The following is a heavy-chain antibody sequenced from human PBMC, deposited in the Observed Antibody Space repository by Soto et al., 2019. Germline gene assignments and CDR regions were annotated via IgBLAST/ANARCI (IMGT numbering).Heavy chain of an antibody. CDR1: GYTFTSDD. V-gene: IGHV1-8*01. CDR3: ARETLVVITYGMDV. J-gene: IGHJ6*02. CDR2: MNPNSGNT. D-gene: IGHD3-22*01. Sequence: QVQLVQSGAEVKKPGASVKVSCKASGYTFTSDDINWVRKATGQGLEWMGWMNPNSGNTGYAQKFQGRVTMTRNTSISTAYMELSSLRSEDTAVYYGARETLVVITYGMDVWGQGTTVTVS.